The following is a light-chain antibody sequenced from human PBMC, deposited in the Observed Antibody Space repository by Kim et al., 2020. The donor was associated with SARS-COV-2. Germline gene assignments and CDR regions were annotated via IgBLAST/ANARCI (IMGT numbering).Light chain of an antibody. J-gene: IGKJ2*01. CDR2: KAS. V-gene: IGKV1-5*03. Sequence: SACVGDRVTITCRASQSISSWLAWYQQKPGKAPKVLIYKASSLETGVPSRFSGSGSGTEFTLTISSLQPDDSATYYCQQYNSYPYTFGQGTKLEI. CDR3: QQYNSYPYT. CDR1: QSISSW.